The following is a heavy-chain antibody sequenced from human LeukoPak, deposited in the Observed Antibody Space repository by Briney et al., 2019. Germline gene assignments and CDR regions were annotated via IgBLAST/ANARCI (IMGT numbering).Heavy chain of an antibody. V-gene: IGHV3-23*01. Sequence: GGSLRLSCAASGFTLARFTMAWVRHTPGRGREWLSGILSDADADQAYYADSVKGRFTIYRDNSKNTLYLQMNNLRADDRAVYFWAKDLNYGDGRWEFDPWGQATLVTV. J-gene: IGHJ5*02. CDR1: GFTLARFT. CDR2: ILSDADADQA. CDR3: AKDLNYGDGRWEFDP. D-gene: IGHD4/OR15-4a*01.